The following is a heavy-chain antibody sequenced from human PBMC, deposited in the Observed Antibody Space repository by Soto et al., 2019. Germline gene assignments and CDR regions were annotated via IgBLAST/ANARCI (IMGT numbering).Heavy chain of an antibody. CDR1: GISLSTSGVG. J-gene: IGHJ3*02. D-gene: IGHD1-1*01. CDR2: VYWNDDK. Sequence: SGPTLVNPTQTLTLTCTLSGISLSTSGVGLGWIRQTPGKALEWLALVYWNDDKHYSPSLKTRLTITKDTSKNQAILTMTIMDPVDTATYYCARGLATLPVFAFDIWGQGTVVTVSS. V-gene: IGHV2-5*01. CDR3: ARGLATLPVFAFDI.